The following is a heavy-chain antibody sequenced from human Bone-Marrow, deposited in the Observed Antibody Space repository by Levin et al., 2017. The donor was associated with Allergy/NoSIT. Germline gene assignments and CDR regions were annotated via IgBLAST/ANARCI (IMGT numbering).Heavy chain of an antibody. D-gene: IGHD6-19*01. CDR3: ARVPCKGMEVAGTFDL. CDR1: GNSINSGDYF. Sequence: SQTLSLPCSVSGNSINSGDYFWTWIRQPPGKGLEWIGYIYFSESTYYNPSLESRITISLDTSKNQFSLQIRSVTAADTAVYYCARVPCKGMEVAGTFDLWGRGTLVIVSS. V-gene: IGHV4-30-4*01. CDR2: IYFSEST. J-gene: IGHJ2*01.